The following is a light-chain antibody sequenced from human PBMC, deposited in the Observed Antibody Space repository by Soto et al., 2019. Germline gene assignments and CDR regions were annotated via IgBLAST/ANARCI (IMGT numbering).Light chain of an antibody. CDR3: QQYNAYPLT. J-gene: IGKJ4*02. CDR1: ENINKW. Sequence: DIKMTQSPSTLSASVGDRVTMICRASENINKWLAWYQQKPGKAPKFLIYKASSLGSGVPSRFSGSGSGTEFTLTISSLQPDDFATYYCQQYNAYPLTFGGGTKVEIK. CDR2: KAS. V-gene: IGKV1-5*03.